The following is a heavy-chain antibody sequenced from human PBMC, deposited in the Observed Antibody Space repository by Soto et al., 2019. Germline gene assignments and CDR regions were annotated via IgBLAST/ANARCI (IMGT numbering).Heavy chain of an antibody. CDR1: GLTFTNYW. CDR3: TTLTSY. J-gene: IGHJ4*02. V-gene: IGHV3-74*01. D-gene: IGHD3-10*01. Sequence: GGSLRLSCVVSGLTFTNYWMHWVRQAPGKGLVWISRINPDGSSTTYAESVEGRFTISRGNTKNTLYLQMNSLRSEDTAMYYCTTLTSYWGQGTLVTVSS. CDR2: INPDGSST.